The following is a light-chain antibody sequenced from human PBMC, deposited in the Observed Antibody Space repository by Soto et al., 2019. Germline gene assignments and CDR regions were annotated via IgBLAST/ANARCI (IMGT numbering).Light chain of an antibody. CDR1: QSVSNY. J-gene: IGKJ4*01. CDR3: QQRSNWPLLT. V-gene: IGKV3-11*01. Sequence: EIVLTQSPATLSLSPGERATLSCRASQSVSNYLAWYQQKPGQAPRLLIYDASNRATGIPARFSGRGSGTDFTLTISSLEPEDFAIYYCQQRSNWPLLTFGGGTKVEIK. CDR2: DAS.